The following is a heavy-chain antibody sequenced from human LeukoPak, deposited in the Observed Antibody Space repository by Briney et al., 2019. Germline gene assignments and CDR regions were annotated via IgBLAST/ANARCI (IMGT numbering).Heavy chain of an antibody. D-gene: IGHD6-13*01. Sequence: GASVKVSCKASGYTFTCYYMHWVRQAPGQGLEWMGWINPNSGGTNYAQKFQGWVTMTRDTSISTAYMELSRLRSDDTAVYYCARASVVARRSINWFDPWGQGTLVTVSS. CDR1: GYTFTCYY. J-gene: IGHJ5*02. CDR2: INPNSGGT. V-gene: IGHV1-2*04. CDR3: ARASVVARRSINWFDP.